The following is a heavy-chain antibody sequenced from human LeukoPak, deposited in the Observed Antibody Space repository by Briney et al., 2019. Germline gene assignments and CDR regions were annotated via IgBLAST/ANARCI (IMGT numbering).Heavy chain of an antibody. CDR1: GGTFSSYA. J-gene: IGHJ6*03. CDR3: ARGANIAAAGRKGLYYYYMDV. Sequence: SVKVSCKASGGTFSSYAISWVRQAPGQGLEWMGGIIPIFGTANYAQKFQGRVTITADESTSTAYMELSSLRSEDTAVYYCARGANIAAAGRKGLYYYYMDVWGKGTTVTISS. V-gene: IGHV1-69*13. D-gene: IGHD6-13*01. CDR2: IIPIFGTA.